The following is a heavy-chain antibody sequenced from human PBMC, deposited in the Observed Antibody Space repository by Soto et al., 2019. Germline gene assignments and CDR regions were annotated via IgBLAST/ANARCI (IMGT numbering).Heavy chain of an antibody. D-gene: IGHD2-2*01. V-gene: IGHV1-69*13. CDR2: IIPIFGTA. Sequence: SVKVSCKASGGTFSSYAISWVRQAPGQGLEWMGGIIPIFGTANYAQKFQGRVTITADESTSTAYMELSSLRSEDTAVYYCALGVPAAPQRYGMDVWGQGTMVTVSS. J-gene: IGHJ6*02. CDR1: GGTFSSYA. CDR3: ALGVPAAPQRYGMDV.